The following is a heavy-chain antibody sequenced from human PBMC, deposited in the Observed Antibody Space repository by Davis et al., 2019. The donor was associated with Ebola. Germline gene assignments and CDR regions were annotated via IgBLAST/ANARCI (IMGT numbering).Heavy chain of an antibody. CDR3: ARDLRIHLGDFSLGLDY. V-gene: IGHV1-46*01. CDR2: INPSGGST. Sequence: ASVKVSCKASGYTFTSYHMHWVRQAPGQGLEWMGIINPSGGSTSYAQKFQGRVTMTRDTSTSTVYMELSSLRSEDTAVYYCARDLRIHLGDFSLGLDYWGQGTLVSVSS. CDR1: GYTFTSYH. J-gene: IGHJ4*02. D-gene: IGHD3-16*02.